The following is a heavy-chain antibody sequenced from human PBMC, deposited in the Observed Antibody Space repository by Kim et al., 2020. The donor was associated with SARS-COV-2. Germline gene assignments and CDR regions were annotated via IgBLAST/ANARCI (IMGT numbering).Heavy chain of an antibody. Sequence: ASVKVSCKASGYTFTSYGISWVRQAPGQGLEWMGWISAYNGNTNYAQKLQGRVTMTTDTSTSTAYMELRSLRSDDTAVYYCAREDSRHAYWYYGMDVWGQGTTVTVSS. J-gene: IGHJ6*02. D-gene: IGHD2-8*02. CDR2: ISAYNGNT. CDR1: GYTFTSYG. CDR3: AREDSRHAYWYYGMDV. V-gene: IGHV1-18*01.